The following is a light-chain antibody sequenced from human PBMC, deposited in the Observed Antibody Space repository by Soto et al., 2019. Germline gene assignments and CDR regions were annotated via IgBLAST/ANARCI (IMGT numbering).Light chain of an antibody. CDR3: KQYGSSPYT. CDR2: GAS. Sequence: ELVLTQSPGTLSLSPGERATLSCRASHSVSSRFLAWYQQKPGQAPRLLMYGASSRATGIPDRFSGTGSGTDFTLTISRLEPEDFAVYHCKQYGSSPYTFGLGTKVDIX. J-gene: IGKJ2*01. V-gene: IGKV3-20*01. CDR1: HSVSSRF.